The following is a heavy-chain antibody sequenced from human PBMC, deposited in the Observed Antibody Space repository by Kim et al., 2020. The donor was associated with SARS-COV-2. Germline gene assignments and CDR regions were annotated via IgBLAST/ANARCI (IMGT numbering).Heavy chain of an antibody. Sequence: GGSLRLSCAASGFTFSSYGMHWVRQAPGKGLEWVAGISYDRSNKYYADSVKGRFTISRDNSKNTLYLQMNSLRAEDTAVYYCARRYYDSSGYQPIDYWGQGTLVTVSS. V-gene: IGHV3-33*05. CDR3: ARRYYDSSGYQPIDY. D-gene: IGHD3-22*01. CDR2: ISYDRSNK. CDR1: GFTFSSYG. J-gene: IGHJ4*02.